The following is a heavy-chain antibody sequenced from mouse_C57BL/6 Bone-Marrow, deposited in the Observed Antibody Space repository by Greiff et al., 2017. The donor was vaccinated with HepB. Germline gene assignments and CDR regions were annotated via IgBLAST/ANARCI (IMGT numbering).Heavy chain of an antibody. CDR3: AMTYYYGSSPYWYIDV. Sequence: QVQLQQPGAELVKPGASVKVSCKASGYTFTSYWMHWVKQRPGQGLEWIGRIHPSDSDTNYNQKFKGKATLTVDKSSSTAYMQLSSLTSEDSAVYYCAMTYYYGSSPYWYIDVWGTGTTVTVSS. CDR1: GYTFTSYW. J-gene: IGHJ1*03. D-gene: IGHD1-1*01. CDR2: IHPSDSDT. V-gene: IGHV1-74*01.